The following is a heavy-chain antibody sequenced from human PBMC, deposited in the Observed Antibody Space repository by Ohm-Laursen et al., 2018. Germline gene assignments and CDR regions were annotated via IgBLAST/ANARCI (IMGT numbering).Heavy chain of an antibody. CDR3: ARGDYGGNTPYYWYFDL. Sequence: SLRLSCTASGFTFSSYWMSWVRQAPGKGLEWVANINQDGSEKYYVDSVKGRFTISRDNAKNTLYLQMNSLRAEDTAVYYCARGDYGGNTPYYWYFDLCGRGTLVTVSS. V-gene: IGHV3-7*01. J-gene: IGHJ2*01. CDR2: INQDGSEK. D-gene: IGHD4-23*01. CDR1: GFTFSSYW.